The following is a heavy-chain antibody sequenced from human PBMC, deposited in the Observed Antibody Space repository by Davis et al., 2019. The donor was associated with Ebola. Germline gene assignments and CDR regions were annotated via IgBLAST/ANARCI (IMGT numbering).Heavy chain of an antibody. V-gene: IGHV4-4*08. CDR3: TKFCTTGLCQPPGAFDV. CDR1: GGSVSGYY. Sequence: SETLSLTCTVSGGSVSGYYWTWIRQPPGKGLEWIGYIYSSGTTNYNPSLKSRVTISVDTSKKQVSLRLNSVTAADTAVYYCTKFCTTGLCQPPGAFDVWGQGTMVTVSS. D-gene: IGHD2-8*01. J-gene: IGHJ3*01. CDR2: IYSSGTT.